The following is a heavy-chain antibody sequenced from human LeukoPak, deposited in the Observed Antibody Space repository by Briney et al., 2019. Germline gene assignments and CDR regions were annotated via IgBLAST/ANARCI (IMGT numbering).Heavy chain of an antibody. V-gene: IGHV1-46*01. Sequence: GASVKVSCKASGYTFTSYYMHWVRQAPGQGLEWMGIINPSGGSTSYAQKFQGRVTMTRDTSTSTVYMELSSLRSEDTAVYYCARATSRSKMNSDGAFDYWGQGTLVTVSS. D-gene: IGHD3-10*01. CDR3: ARATSRSKMNSDGAFDY. J-gene: IGHJ4*02. CDR2: INPSGGST. CDR1: GYTFTSYY.